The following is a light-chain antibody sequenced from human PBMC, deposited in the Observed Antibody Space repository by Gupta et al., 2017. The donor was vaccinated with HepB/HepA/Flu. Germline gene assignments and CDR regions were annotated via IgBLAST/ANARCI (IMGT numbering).Light chain of an antibody. V-gene: IGKV2-28*01. CDR1: QSLLHSTGHNY. J-gene: IGKJ3*01. Sequence: IVMTQSPLSLPVTPGDPASISCRSSQSLLHSTGHNYLDWYLQQPGQSPQLLIYLGSSRASGVPDRFSGSGSGPDFTLKISRVEAEDVGVYYCMPALQSPRTFGHGTKVAIK. CDR3: MPALQSPRT. CDR2: LGS.